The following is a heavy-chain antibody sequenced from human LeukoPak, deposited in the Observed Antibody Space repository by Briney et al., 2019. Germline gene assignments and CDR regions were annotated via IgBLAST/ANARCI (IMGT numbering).Heavy chain of an antibody. CDR3: ATGGTSGY. CDR1: GFTFSVCW. Sequence: PGGSLRLSCAASGFTFSVCWMSWVRQAPVRGLEWVANIKPDGSDKYYVDSVKGRFTISRDNAKNSLYLQMNSLRAEDTAVYYCATGGTSGYWGQGTLVTVSS. CDR2: IKPDGSDK. V-gene: IGHV3-7*02. J-gene: IGHJ4*02.